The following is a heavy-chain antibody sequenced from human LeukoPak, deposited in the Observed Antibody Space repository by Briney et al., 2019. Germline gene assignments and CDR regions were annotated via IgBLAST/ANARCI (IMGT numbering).Heavy chain of an antibody. J-gene: IGHJ6*04. V-gene: IGHV3-74*01. CDR1: GFTFSSYW. CDR3: AELGITMIGGV. CDR2: INSDGGST. D-gene: IGHD3-10*02. Sequence: GGSLRLSCAASGFTFSSYWMHWVRQAPGKGLVWVSRINSDGGSTSYTDSVKGRFTISRDNAKNSLYLQMNSLRAEDTAVYYCAELGITMIGGVWGKGTTVTISS.